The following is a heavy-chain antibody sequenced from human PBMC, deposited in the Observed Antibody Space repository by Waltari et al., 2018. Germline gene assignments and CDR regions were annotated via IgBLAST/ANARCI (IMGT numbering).Heavy chain of an antibody. V-gene: IGHV1-69*08. Sequence: QVQLVQSGAEVKKPGSSVKVSCKASGGTFSSYTINWVRQAPGQGLEWMGRIIPVVSVVNYVQKFQGRVTITADKSTSTAYMELHSLRSEDTAVYYCARENTGFGDYDYWGQGTLVTVSS. CDR3: ARENTGFGDYDY. CDR1: GGTFSSYT. CDR2: IIPVVSVV. D-gene: IGHD3-10*01. J-gene: IGHJ4*02.